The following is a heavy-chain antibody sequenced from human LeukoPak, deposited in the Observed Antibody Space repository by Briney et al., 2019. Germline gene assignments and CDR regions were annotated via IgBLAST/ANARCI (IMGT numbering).Heavy chain of an antibody. D-gene: IGHD3-22*01. Sequence: GASVKVSCKASGYTFTSYGISWVQQAPGQGLEWMGWISAYNGITNYAQKLQGRVTMTTDTSTSTAYMELRSLRSDDTAVYYCARDYRGHYYDSSGYSHFQHWGQGTLVTVSS. CDR3: ARDYRGHYYDSSGYSHFQH. CDR1: GYTFTSYG. V-gene: IGHV1-18*01. CDR2: ISAYNGIT. J-gene: IGHJ1*01.